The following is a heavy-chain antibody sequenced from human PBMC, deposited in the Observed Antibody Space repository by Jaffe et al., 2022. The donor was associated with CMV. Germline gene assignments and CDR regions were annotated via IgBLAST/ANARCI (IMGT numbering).Heavy chain of an antibody. CDR2: IWYDGSNK. J-gene: IGHJ6*02. D-gene: IGHD6-13*01. CDR3: ARDLSGEAAADTYYYYGMDV. CDR1: GFTFSSYG. V-gene: IGHV3-33*01. Sequence: QVQLVESGGGVVQPGRSLRLSCAASGFTFSSYGMHWVRQAPGKGLEWVAVIWYDGSNKYYADSVKGRFTISRDNSKNTLYLQMNSLRAEDTAVYYCARDLSGEAAADTYYYYGMDVWGQGTTVTVSS.